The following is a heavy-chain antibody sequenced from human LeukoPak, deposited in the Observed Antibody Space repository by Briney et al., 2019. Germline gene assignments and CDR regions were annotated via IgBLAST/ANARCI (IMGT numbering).Heavy chain of an antibody. CDR3: AANYGGHSFDY. Sequence: GGSLRLSCAASGFTFSNYDMHWVRQSPGKGLEWVAFIRYDGSARTYADSVKGRFTIFRDNSHNIFYLQMNGLRAEDTAVYYCAANYGGHSFDYWGQGTLVTAS. D-gene: IGHD4-23*01. CDR1: GFTFSNYD. CDR2: IRYDGSAR. V-gene: IGHV3-30*02. J-gene: IGHJ4*02.